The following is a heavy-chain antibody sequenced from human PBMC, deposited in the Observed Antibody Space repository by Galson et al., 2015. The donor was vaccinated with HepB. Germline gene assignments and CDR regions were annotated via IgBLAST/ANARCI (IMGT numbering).Heavy chain of an antibody. V-gene: IGHV4-4*07. D-gene: IGHD3-10*01. CDR2: IYTSGST. CDR1: GGSISSYY. CDR3: ARGGWIANYYGSGRPPYYYYGMDV. Sequence: ETLSLTCTVSGGSISSYYWSWIRQPAGKGLEWIGRIYTSGSTNYNPSLKSRVTLSVDTSKNQFSLKLSSVTAADTAVYYCARGGWIANYYGSGRPPYYYYGMDVWGQGTTVTVSS. J-gene: IGHJ6*02.